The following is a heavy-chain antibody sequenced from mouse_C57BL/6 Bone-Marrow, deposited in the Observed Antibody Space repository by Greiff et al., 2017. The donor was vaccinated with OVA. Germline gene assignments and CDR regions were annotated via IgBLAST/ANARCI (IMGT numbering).Heavy chain of an antibody. CDR2: ISDGGSYT. CDR1: GFTFSSYA. D-gene: IGHD2-13*01. J-gene: IGHJ3*01. V-gene: IGHV5-4*01. CDR3: ARDGYGDGFAY. Sequence: EVQGVESGGGLVKPGGSLKLSCAASGFTFSSYAMSWVRQTPEKRLEWVATISDGGSYTYYPDNVKGRFTISRDNAKNKLYLQMSHLKAEDTAMYYCARDGYGDGFAYWGQGTQVTVSA.